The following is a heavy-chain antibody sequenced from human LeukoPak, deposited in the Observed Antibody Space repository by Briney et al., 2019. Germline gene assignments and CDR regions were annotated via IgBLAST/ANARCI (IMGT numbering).Heavy chain of an antibody. J-gene: IGHJ6*02. V-gene: IGHV4-59*01. Sequence: SETLSLTCTVSGGSISSYYWSWIRQPPGKGPELIGYIYYSGNTNYNPSLKSRVTISVDTSKNQFSLKLSSVTAADTAVYYCARGRWELAVGMDVWGQGTTVTVSS. CDR3: ARGRWELAVGMDV. D-gene: IGHD1-26*01. CDR1: GGSISSYY. CDR2: IYYSGNT.